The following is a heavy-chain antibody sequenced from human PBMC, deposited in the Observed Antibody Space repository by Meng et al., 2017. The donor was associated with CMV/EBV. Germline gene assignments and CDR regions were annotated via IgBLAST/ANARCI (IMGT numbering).Heavy chain of an antibody. CDR2: ISWNSGSI. CDR3: AKDRGYGGYYGMDV. CDR1: GFTFDDYA. Sequence: SLKISCAASGFTFDDYAMHWVRQAPGKGLEWVSGISWNSGSIGYADSVKGRFTISRDNAKNSLYLQMNSLRVEDTALYYCAKDRGYGGYYGMDVWGQGTTVTVSS. J-gene: IGHJ6*02. V-gene: IGHV3-9*01. D-gene: IGHD3-16*01.